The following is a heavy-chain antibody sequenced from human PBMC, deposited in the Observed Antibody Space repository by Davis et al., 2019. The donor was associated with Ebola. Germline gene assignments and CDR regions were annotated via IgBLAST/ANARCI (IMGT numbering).Heavy chain of an antibody. D-gene: IGHD3-22*01. CDR3: ARRDPYGTSGYYGGAFDI. V-gene: IGHV3-66*01. CDR1: GFIVSSNY. CDR2: LYSGGDT. Sequence: GESLKISCAASGFIVSSNYMIWVRQAPGKGLECVSLLYSGGDTYYADSVKGRFTISRDNSKNTLYLQLNSLRADDTAVYYCARRDPYGTSGYYGGAFDIWGQGTMVTVSS. J-gene: IGHJ3*02.